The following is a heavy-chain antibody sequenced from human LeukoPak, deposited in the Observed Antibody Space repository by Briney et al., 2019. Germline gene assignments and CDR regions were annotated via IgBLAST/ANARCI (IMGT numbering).Heavy chain of an antibody. J-gene: IGHJ4*02. CDR1: GESFSGYY. D-gene: IGHD1-26*01. CDR3: ARRPRNSGGDDGPSGLDY. V-gene: IGHV4-34*01. CDR2: INHSGST. Sequence: SETLSLTCAVYGESFSGYYWSWIRHPPGRGLEWIGEINHSGSTNYNPSLKSRVTISVDTSKNQFSLKLSSVTAADTAVYYCARRPRNSGGDDGPSGLDYWAQGTLVTVSS.